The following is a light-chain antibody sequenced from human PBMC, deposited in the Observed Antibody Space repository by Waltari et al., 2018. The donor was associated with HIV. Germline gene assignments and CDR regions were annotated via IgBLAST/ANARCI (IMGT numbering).Light chain of an antibody. CDR2: VKN. CDR3: AVWDGSLSAYV. V-gene: IGLV1-44*01. CDR1: TSTICRFN. Sequence: QSVLTQPPSASGAPGQRVTISCSGSTSTICRFNVQWYHQLPETAPKIRIHVKNYRPAGVPDRFSGSKSGTSASLAISGLQSEDEADYYCAVWDGSLSAYVFGPGTKVTV. J-gene: IGLJ1*01.